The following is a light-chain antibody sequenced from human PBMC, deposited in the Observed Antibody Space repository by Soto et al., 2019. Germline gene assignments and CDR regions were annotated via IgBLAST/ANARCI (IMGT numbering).Light chain of an antibody. V-gene: IGKV3-11*01. Sequence: EIVLTQSPATLSSFPGDRVTLSCRASQYINTRLALYQHRPGQSPSLLIYQTSLRAAGIPARFSASGSGTDFTLTISDVQPEDFALYYCHQRQSWPRTFGQGTKVDI. CDR3: HQRQSWPRT. CDR2: QTS. J-gene: IGKJ1*01. CDR1: QYINTR.